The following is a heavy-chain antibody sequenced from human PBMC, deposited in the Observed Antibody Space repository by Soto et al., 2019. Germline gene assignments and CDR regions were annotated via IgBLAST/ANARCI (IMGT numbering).Heavy chain of an antibody. CDR1: GDSLITNNW. CDR3: ARDAEVPGESDRFDY. Sequence: QVQLQESGPGLVKPSGTLSLTCAVSGDSLITNNWWSWVRQPPGKELEWIGEVFHNGHTNYNPSLKSRVTMSADTSKNQFSLKVTSVTAADTAIYYCARDAEVPGESDRFDYWGQGTLVTVSS. CDR2: VFHNGHT. V-gene: IGHV4-4*02. J-gene: IGHJ4*02.